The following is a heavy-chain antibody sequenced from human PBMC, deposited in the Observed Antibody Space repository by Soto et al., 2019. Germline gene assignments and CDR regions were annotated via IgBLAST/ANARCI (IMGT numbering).Heavy chain of an antibody. D-gene: IGHD6-19*01. V-gene: IGHV4-30-2*01. Sequence: QLQLQESGSGLVKPSQTLSLTCAVSGGSISSGGYSWSWIRQPPGKGLEWIGYIYHSGSTYYNPSRKSRVTTSVDRSKNQFSLQLSSVTAADTAVYYCARAGGLGAVAVDYWGQGTLVTVSS. CDR2: IYHSGST. CDR1: GGSISSGGYS. J-gene: IGHJ4*02. CDR3: ARAGGLGAVAVDY.